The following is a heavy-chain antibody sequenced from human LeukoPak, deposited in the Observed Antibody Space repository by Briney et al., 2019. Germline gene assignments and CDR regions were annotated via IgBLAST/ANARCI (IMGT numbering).Heavy chain of an antibody. CDR1: GGTFSSYA. CDR2: IIPIFGTT. V-gene: IGHV1-69*05. Sequence: SVKVSCKASGGTFSSYAISWVRQAPGQGLEWMGGIIPIFGTTNYAQKFQGRVTITTDESTSTAYMELSSLRSEDTAVYYCARDGYSYGGFDYWGQGTLVTASS. J-gene: IGHJ4*02. CDR3: ARDGYSYGGFDY. D-gene: IGHD5-18*01.